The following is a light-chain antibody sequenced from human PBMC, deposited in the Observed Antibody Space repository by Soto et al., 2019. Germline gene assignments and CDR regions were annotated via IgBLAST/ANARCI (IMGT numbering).Light chain of an antibody. J-gene: IGKJ1*01. CDR2: KAS. CDR1: HNISSW. CDR3: QQYNSYWWT. Sequence: DIQTTQSPSTLSTSVGDRVTITCRASHNISSWLAWYQQKPGKAPKLLIYKASSLESGVPSRFSGSGSGTEFTLTISSLQPDDFATYFCQQYNSYWWTFGQGTKVDIK. V-gene: IGKV1-5*03.